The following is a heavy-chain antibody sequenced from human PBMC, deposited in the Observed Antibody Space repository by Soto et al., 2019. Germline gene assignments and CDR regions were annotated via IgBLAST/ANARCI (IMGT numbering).Heavy chain of an antibody. CDR3: ARGGAYIYGPQYD. J-gene: IGHJ4*02. CDR1: GCSFSGLW. CDR2: INGDGSST. Sequence: GGPLRLSWATSGCSFSGLWIRWIRQAPGKGLVWVSHINGDGSSTNYADSVKGRFTISRDYAKNTLYLQMNSLRVEDTAVYYCARGGAYIYGPQYDWGQGTLVTVSS. V-gene: IGHV3-74*01. D-gene: IGHD5-18*01.